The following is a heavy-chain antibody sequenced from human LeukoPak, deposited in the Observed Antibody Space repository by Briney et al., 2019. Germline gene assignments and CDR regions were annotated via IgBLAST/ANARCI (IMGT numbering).Heavy chain of an antibody. CDR1: GFTFSGSA. D-gene: IGHD6-19*01. Sequence: PGGSLRLSCAASGFTFSGSAMHWVRQAPGKGLEWVSIISNNGGSTYYADSVKGRFTISRDNSKNTLYLQMNSLRAEDAAVYYCAKSIAVAGTGYYYYGMDVWGQGTTVTVSS. CDR2: ISNNGGST. J-gene: IGHJ6*02. CDR3: AKSIAVAGTGYYYYGMDV. V-gene: IGHV3-23*01.